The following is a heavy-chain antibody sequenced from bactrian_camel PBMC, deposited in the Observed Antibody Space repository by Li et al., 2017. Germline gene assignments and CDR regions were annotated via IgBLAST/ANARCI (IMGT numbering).Heavy chain of an antibody. Sequence: QVQLVESGGSSVQAGGSLRLSCTHFGYSSSRHCMGWFRQAPGKAREGIAGIRRDGDEYYADSVKGRFIISRDNAKNTVYLQMNSLKPEDTAVYYCMRDLDDTSWTIGYWGQGTQVTVS. CDR3: MRDLDDTSWTIGY. CDR1: GYSSSRHC. CDR2: IRRDGDE. V-gene: IGHV3S9*01. D-gene: IGHD6*01. J-gene: IGHJ6*01.